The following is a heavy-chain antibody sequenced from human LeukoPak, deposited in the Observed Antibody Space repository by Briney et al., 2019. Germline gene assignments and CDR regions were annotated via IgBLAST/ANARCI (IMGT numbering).Heavy chain of an antibody. CDR2: IYYTGKN. V-gene: IGHV4-59*08. Sequence: SETLSLTCAVSGGSINSHYWGWSRQPPGKGLQWIGDIYYTGKNNYNPSLKSRVTISLDTSKDHLSLNLTSVVAADTAIYYCVRRDTRWNYFDYWGQGILVTVS. CDR1: GGSINSHY. D-gene: IGHD1-1*01. CDR3: VRRDTRWNYFDY. J-gene: IGHJ4*02.